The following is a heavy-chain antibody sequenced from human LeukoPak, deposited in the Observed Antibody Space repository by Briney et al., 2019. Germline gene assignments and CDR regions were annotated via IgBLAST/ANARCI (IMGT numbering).Heavy chain of an antibody. V-gene: IGHV1-8*01. CDR1: GYTFTSYD. J-gene: IGHJ4*02. Sequence: GASVKVSCKASGYTFTSYDINWVRQATGQGLEWMGWMNTNSGNTGYAQKFQGSVTMTRNTSISTAYMELSSLRSEDTAVYYCARVEAAAGPGFDYWGQGTLVTVSS. D-gene: IGHD6-13*01. CDR2: MNTNSGNT. CDR3: ARVEAAAGPGFDY.